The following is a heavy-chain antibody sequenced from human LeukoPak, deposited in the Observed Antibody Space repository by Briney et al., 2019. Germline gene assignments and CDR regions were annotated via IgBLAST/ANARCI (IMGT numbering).Heavy chain of an antibody. J-gene: IGHJ3*01. CDR2: IYHSGST. Sequence: PSGTLSLTCAVSGGAISSSNWWSWVRQPPGKGLEWIGEIYHSGSTNYNPSLKSRVTISVDKSKNQFSLKLSSVTAADTAVYYCARDHRTGTGTTFSDAFDFWGQGTMVTVSS. D-gene: IGHD1-1*01. CDR1: GGAISSSNW. CDR3: ARDHRTGTGTTFSDAFDF. V-gene: IGHV4-4*02.